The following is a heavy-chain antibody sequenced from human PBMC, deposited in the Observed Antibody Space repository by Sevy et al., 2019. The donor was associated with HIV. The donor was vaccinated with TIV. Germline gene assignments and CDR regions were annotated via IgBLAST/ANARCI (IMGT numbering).Heavy chain of an antibody. Sequence: GGSLRLSCAASGFTFSSYEMNWVRQAPGKGLEWVSYISSSGSTIYYADSVKGRFTISRENGKNSLYLKMNSLRAEDTAVYYCARDTGGPGSYDFWSGYFYYGMDVWGQGTTVTVSS. CDR3: ARDTGGPGSYDFWSGYFYYGMDV. J-gene: IGHJ6*02. V-gene: IGHV3-48*03. CDR1: GFTFSSYE. CDR2: ISSSGSTI. D-gene: IGHD3-3*01.